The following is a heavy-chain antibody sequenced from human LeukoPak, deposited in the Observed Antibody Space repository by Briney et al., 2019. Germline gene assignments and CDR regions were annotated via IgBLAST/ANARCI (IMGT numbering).Heavy chain of an antibody. Sequence: QTGGSLRLSCAASGFTFSSYDMHWVRHTTGKGLEWVSAIGFAGDTYYPGSVKGRFTISRENAKNSLYLQMNSLRAEDTAVYYCARARDGYNGLLDCWGQGTLVTVSS. CDR2: IGFAGDT. J-gene: IGHJ4*02. CDR3: ARARDGYNGLLDC. D-gene: IGHD5-24*01. CDR1: GFTFSSYD. V-gene: IGHV3-13*01.